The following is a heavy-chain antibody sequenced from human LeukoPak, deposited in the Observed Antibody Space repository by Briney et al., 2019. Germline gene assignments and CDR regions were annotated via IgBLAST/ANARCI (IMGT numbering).Heavy chain of an antibody. CDR3: STGAKYHFDN. J-gene: IGHJ4*02. Sequence: GGSLRLSCAASGFTFTNQWMHWFRQAPGEGLEWLSHIRADGTTAMYADSVKGRFIISRDNARSTAYLQMNSLRVGDTALYFCSTGAKYHFDNWGLGTLVTVSS. CDR2: IRADGTTA. D-gene: IGHD2-2*02. CDR1: GFTFTNQW. V-gene: IGHV3-74*03.